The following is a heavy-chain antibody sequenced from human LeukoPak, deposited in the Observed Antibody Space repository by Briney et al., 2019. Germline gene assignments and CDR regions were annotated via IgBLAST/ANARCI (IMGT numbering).Heavy chain of an antibody. J-gene: IGHJ3*02. D-gene: IGHD3-10*01. Sequence: KPSETLSLTCTVSGGSISSYYWSWIRQPPGKGLEWIGYIYYSGSTNYNPSLKSRVTISVDTSKNQFSLKLSSVTAADTAVYYCARVEGFGELLGKDAFDIWGQGTMDTVSS. V-gene: IGHV4-59*01. CDR3: ARVEGFGELLGKDAFDI. CDR1: GGSISSYY. CDR2: IYYSGST.